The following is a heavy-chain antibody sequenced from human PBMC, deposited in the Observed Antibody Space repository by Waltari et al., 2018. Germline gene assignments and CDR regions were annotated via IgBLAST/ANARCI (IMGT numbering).Heavy chain of an antibody. CDR3: NVELAEAGN. CDR2: ISKSGRVT. D-gene: IGHD6-13*01. Sequence: EVHLVESGGGLVKPGGSLRVSCAASGFDFSSFSINWIRHPPGKGLEWVSSISKSGRVTEYADSVKGRFTFSRDNANNSVYLQMNSLRVEDTAVYYCNVELAEAGNWGQGTLVTVSP. CDR1: GFDFSSFS. V-gene: IGHV3-21*06. J-gene: IGHJ4*02.